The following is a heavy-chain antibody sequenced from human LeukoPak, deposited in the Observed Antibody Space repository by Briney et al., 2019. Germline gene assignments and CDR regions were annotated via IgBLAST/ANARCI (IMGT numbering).Heavy chain of an antibody. CDR3: ARVPEGTKDAFDI. CDR2: IIPIFGTA. D-gene: IGHD1-14*01. Sequence: SVKVSCKASGGTFSSYGISWVRQAPGQGLEWMGRIIPIFGTANYAQKFQGRVTITTDESTSTAYMELSSLRSEDTAVYYCARVPEGTKDAFDIWGQGTMVTVSS. CDR1: GGTFSSYG. J-gene: IGHJ3*02. V-gene: IGHV1-69*05.